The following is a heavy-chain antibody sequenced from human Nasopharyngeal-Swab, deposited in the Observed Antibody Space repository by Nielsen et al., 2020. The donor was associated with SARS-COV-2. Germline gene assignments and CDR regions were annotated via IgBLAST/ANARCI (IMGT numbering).Heavy chain of an antibody. J-gene: IGHJ6*02. CDR2: ISSSGSTI. D-gene: IGHD3-3*01. Sequence: GESLKISCAASGFTVSSNYMSWVCRAPGKGLEWVSYISSSGSTIYYADSVKGRFTISRDNAKNSLYLQMNSLRAEDTAVYYCARSQTSITIFGVVTYYGMDVWGQGTTVTVSS. V-gene: IGHV3-11*04. CDR3: ARSQTSITIFGVVTYYGMDV. CDR1: GFTVSSNY.